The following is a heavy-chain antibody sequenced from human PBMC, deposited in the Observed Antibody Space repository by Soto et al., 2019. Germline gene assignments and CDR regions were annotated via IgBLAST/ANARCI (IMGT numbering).Heavy chain of an antibody. J-gene: IGHJ5*02. D-gene: IGHD1-7*01. CDR2: INPSGGST. Sequence: ASVKVSCKASGYTFTSYYMHWVRQAPGQGLEWMGIINPSGGSTSYAQKFQGRVTMTRDTPTSTVYMELSSLRSEDTAVYYCARETAWNYGWFDPWGQGTLVTVSS. CDR1: GYTFTSYY. V-gene: IGHV1-46*03. CDR3: ARETAWNYGWFDP.